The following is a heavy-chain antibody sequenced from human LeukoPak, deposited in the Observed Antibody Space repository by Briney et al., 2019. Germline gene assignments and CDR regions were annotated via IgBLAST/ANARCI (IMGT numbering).Heavy chain of an antibody. Sequence: QTGGSLRLSCEASGFTFSVHGMHWVRQAPGKGLECLTIISHDGSGKWYADSVKGRFSISRDNSRNTVYLQMNSLRTDDTATYYCATDKSLGYCDYWGPGTQVTVSS. CDR1: GFTFSVHG. V-gene: IGHV3-30*03. J-gene: IGHJ4*02. CDR3: ATDKSLGYCDY. D-gene: IGHD7-27*01. CDR2: ISHDGSGK.